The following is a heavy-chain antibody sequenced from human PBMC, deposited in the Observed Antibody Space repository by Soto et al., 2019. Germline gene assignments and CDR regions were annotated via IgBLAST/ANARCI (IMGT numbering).Heavy chain of an antibody. J-gene: IGHJ4*02. CDR2: INHSGST. CDR1: GGSFSDYS. Sequence: SETLSLTCAVYGGSFSDYSWTWIRQPPGKGLEWIGEINHSGSTYYNPSLKSRVTISVDTSKNQFSLKLSSVTAADTAVYYCARRSNFYYGFDYWGRGTLVTVSS. D-gene: IGHD3-22*01. CDR3: ARRSNFYYGFDY. V-gene: IGHV4-34*01.